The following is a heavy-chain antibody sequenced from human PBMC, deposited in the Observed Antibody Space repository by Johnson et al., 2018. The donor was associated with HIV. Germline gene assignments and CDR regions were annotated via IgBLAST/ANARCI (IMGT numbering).Heavy chain of an antibody. V-gene: IGHV3-53*03. CDR2: ISGSGGST. D-gene: IGHD3-3*02. CDR1: GFTVSSNY. J-gene: IGHJ3*02. Sequence: VQLVESGGGLIQPGGSLILSCSASGFTVSSNYMSWVRQAPGKGLAWVSVISGSGGSTYYSESVKGRFPISRANAKNSLYLQLNSLRAEDTAVYYGVRGRGQPFLEWLLVGGGFDMWGQGTMVTVSS. CDR3: VRGRGQPFLEWLLVGGGFDM.